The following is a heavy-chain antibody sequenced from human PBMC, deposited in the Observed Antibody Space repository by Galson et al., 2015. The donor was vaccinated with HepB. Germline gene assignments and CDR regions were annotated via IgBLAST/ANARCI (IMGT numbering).Heavy chain of an antibody. CDR2: ISYDGSNK. V-gene: IGHV3-30*18. CDR3: AKDFARSGYYNFNYYYGMDV. CDR1: GFTFSSYG. Sequence: SLRLSCAASGFTFSSYGMHWVRQAPGKGLEWVAVISYDGSNKYYADSVKGRFTISRDNSKNTLYLQMNSLRAEDTAVYYCAKDFARSGYYNFNYYYGMDVWGQGTTVTVSS. J-gene: IGHJ6*02. D-gene: IGHD3-3*01.